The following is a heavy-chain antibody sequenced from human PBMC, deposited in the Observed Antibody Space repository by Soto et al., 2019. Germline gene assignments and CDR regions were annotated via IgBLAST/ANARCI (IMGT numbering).Heavy chain of an antibody. J-gene: IGHJ1*01. V-gene: IGHV4-34*01. Sequence: SETLSLTCAVYGGSFSGYYWSWIRQPPGKGLEWIGEINHSGSTNYNPSLKSRVTISVDTSKNQFSLKLSSVTAADTAVYYCARGTTLEKYFQHWGQGTLVTVS. D-gene: IGHD1-7*01. CDR3: ARGTTLEKYFQH. CDR1: GGSFSGYY. CDR2: INHSGST.